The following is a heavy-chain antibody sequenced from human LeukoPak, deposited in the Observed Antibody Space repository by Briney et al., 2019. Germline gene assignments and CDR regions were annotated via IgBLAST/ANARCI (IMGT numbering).Heavy chain of an antibody. CDR3: ARDLNPFYYYDSSGYLGY. CDR1: GFTFSSYS. J-gene: IGHJ4*02. Sequence: PGGSLRLSCAASGFTFSSYSMNWVRQAPGKGLEWVSSISSSSSYIYYADSVKGRFTISRDNAKNSLYLQMNSLRAEDTAVYYCARDLNPFYYYDSSGYLGYWGQGTLVTVSS. V-gene: IGHV3-21*01. CDR2: ISSSSSYI. D-gene: IGHD3-22*01.